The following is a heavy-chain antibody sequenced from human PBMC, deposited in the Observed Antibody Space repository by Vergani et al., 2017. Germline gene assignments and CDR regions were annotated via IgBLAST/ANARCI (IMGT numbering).Heavy chain of an antibody. J-gene: IGHJ4*02. CDR1: GYTLIELS. CDR2: FVPEDGET. D-gene: IGHD6-13*01. Sequence: QVQLVQSGAEVKKPGASVMVFCKVSGYTLIELSMHWVRQAPGKGLEWMGGFVPEDGETIYAQKFQGRVTMTEDTSTDTAYMELSSLRSEDTAVYYCATDISIAAAGTFDYWGQGTLVTVSS. CDR3: ATDISIAAAGTFDY. V-gene: IGHV1-24*01.